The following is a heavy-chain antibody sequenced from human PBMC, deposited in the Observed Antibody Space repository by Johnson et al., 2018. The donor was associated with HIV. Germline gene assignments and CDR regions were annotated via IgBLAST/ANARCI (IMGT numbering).Heavy chain of an antibody. J-gene: IGHJ3*02. V-gene: IGHV3-15*01. D-gene: IGHD7-27*01. CDR1: GFTFDDYG. Sequence: EQLVESGGGVVQPGRSLRLSCAASGFTFDDYGMSWVRQAPGKGLEWVGRIKSKTDGGTTDYAAPVKGRFTISRDNAKNSLYLQLNSLRAEDTSLYYCAKTTRGNWGSCFDIWGRGTMVTVSS. CDR2: IKSKTDGGTT. CDR3: AKTTRGNWGSCFDI.